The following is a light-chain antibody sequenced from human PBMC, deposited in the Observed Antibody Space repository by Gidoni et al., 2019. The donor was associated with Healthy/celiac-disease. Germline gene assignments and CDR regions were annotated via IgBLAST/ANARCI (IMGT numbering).Light chain of an antibody. J-gene: IGKJ3*01. Sequence: DIQMTQSPSSLSASVGDRVTITCRASQSISSYLNWYQQKPGKAPKLLIYAASSLQSGVPSRFSGSGSGTDFTLTISSLQPEDFATYYCQQSYSTPGTFGPGTNGYQT. CDR2: AAS. V-gene: IGKV1-39*01. CDR1: QSISSY. CDR3: QQSYSTPGT.